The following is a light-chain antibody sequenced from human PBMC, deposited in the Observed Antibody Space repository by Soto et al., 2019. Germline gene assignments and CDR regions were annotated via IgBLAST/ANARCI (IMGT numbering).Light chain of an antibody. CDR1: QGISND. CDR3: QKYDRAPET. CDR2: AAS. Sequence: DIQMTQSPSSLSASVGDRVTITCRASQGISNDLAWYQQKPGKVPKLLIYAASTLQSGVPTRFSGSGSRTDSTLTISSLQPEDVAIYYCQKYDRAPETFGPGTKVDLK. J-gene: IGKJ3*01. V-gene: IGKV1-27*01.